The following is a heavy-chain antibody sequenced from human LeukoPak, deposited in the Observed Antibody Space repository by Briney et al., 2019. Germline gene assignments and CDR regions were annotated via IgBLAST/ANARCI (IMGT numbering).Heavy chain of an antibody. CDR1: GYTFTSYD. D-gene: IGHD2-2*01. CDR3: ARSGPREYPPLYYYYYGMDV. V-gene: IGHV1-8*01. CDR2: MNPNSGNT. Sequence: GASVKVSCKASGYTFTSYDINWVRQATGQGLEWMGWMNPNSGNTGYAQKLQGRVTMTRNTSISTAYMELSSLRSEDTAVYYCARSGPREYPPLYYYYYGMDVWGQGTTVTVSS. J-gene: IGHJ6*02.